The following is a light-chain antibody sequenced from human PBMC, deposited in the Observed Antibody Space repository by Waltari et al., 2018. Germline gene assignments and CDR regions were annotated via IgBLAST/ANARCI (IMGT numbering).Light chain of an antibody. CDR2: DAS. Sequence: EIVLTPSPATLSLSPGERATLSCRASQSVSSYLAWYQQNPGQAPRLLIYDASNRATGIPARFSGSGSGTDFTLTISSLEPEDFAVYYCQQRSNWPRLTFGGGTKVEIK. CDR1: QSVSSY. CDR3: QQRSNWPRLT. J-gene: IGKJ4*01. V-gene: IGKV3-11*01.